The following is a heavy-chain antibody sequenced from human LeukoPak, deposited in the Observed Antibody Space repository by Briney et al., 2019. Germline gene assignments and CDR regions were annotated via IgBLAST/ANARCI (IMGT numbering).Heavy chain of an antibody. V-gene: IGHV4-39*07. CDR1: GGSASSSNYY. CDR3: ARRTGYCGSTNCYTNFDF. Sequence: SETLSLTCTVSGGSASSSNYYWGWIRQPPGKGLEWIGNIHYSGNTYYNPSLKSRVTLSVDTSKNQFFLKLSSVTAADTAMYYCARRTGYCGSTNCYTNFDFWGQGTLVAVSS. D-gene: IGHD2-2*02. J-gene: IGHJ4*02. CDR2: IHYSGNT.